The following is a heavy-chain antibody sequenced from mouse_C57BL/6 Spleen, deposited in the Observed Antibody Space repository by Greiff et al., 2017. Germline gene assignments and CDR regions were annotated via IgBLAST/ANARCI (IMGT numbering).Heavy chain of an antibody. CDR2: IWSGGST. J-gene: IGHJ3*01. Sequence: VQLQQSGPGLVQPSQSLSITCTVSGFSLTSYGVHWVRQSPGKGLEWLGVIWSGGSTDYNAAFISRLSISKDNSKSQVFFKMNSLQADDTDIYYCARTGNYYGSSSAWFAYWGQGTLVTVSA. V-gene: IGHV2-2*01. D-gene: IGHD1-1*01. CDR1: GFSLTSYG. CDR3: ARTGNYYGSSSAWFAY.